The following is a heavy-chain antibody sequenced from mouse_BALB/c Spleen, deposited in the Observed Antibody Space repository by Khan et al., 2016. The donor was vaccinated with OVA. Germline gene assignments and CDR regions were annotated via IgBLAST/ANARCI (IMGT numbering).Heavy chain of an antibody. CDR2: INTYTGQP. V-gene: IGHV9-3-1*01. CDR1: WYTFTNYG. Sequence: QIQLVQSGPELKKPGETVKISCKASWYTFTNYGMNWVKQAPGKGLKWMGWINTYTGQPTYADDFKGRFAFSLETSASTAYLQINNLKNEDTATYFCARSNSYWYFDVWGAGTTVTVSS. J-gene: IGHJ1*01. D-gene: IGHD4-1*02. CDR3: ARSNSYWYFDV.